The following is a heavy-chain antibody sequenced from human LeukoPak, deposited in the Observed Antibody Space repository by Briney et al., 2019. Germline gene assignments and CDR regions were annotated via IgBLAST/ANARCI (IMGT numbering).Heavy chain of an antibody. CDR1: GDRLSSNRAA. CDR3: AREEDYSSGWLTD. Sequence: SQTLSLTCAISGDRLSSNRAAWNWIRQSPSRGLEWLGSTYYRSKWYNDYAVSVKSRITINPDTSKKQCSRQLKYVTPEHTAVYYCAREEDYSSGWLTDWGQGTLVIVSS. D-gene: IGHD6-19*01. CDR2: TYYRSKWYN. V-gene: IGHV6-1*01. J-gene: IGHJ4*02.